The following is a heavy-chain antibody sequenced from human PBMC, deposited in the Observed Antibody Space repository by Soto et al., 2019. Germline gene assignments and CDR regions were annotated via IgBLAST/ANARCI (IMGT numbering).Heavy chain of an antibody. V-gene: IGHV4-34*01. CDR1: GGSFSGYY. J-gene: IGHJ4*02. CDR2: INHSGST. Sequence: SETLSLTCAVYGGSFSGYYWSWIRQPPGKWLEWIGEINHSGSTNYNPSLKSRVTISVDTSKNQFSLKLSSVTAADTAVYYCARGRRSVREVAGTFDYWGQGTLVTVSS. D-gene: IGHD6-19*01. CDR3: ARGRRSVREVAGTFDY.